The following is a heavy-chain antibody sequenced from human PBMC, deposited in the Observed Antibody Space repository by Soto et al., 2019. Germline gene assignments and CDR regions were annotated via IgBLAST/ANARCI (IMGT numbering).Heavy chain of an antibody. V-gene: IGHV3-11*01. D-gene: IGHD1-26*01. CDR2: ISDSGSLT. Sequence: GGSLRLSCAASGFTFIAYYISCIGHAPFKWLEWVSYISDSGSLTHYGDSVKGRFTISRDNAKASLYLQMDSLRAEDTAIYYCARALVLGVGALSQWGQGTLVTVSS. CDR1: GFTFIAYY. J-gene: IGHJ4*02. CDR3: ARALVLGVGALSQ.